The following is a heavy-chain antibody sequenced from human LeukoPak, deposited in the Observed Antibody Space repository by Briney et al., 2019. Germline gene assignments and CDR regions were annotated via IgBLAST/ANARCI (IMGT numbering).Heavy chain of an antibody. V-gene: IGHV3-7*05. J-gene: IGHJ4*02. Sequence: GGSLRLSSAASGFSFSTCLMSWVRQAPGKGLEWVANINQDGGTTYYVDSVRGRFTIFRDNAKNSLYLQMNSLTAEDTAVYFCARLCGGNVPFDSWGQGVLVTVSS. CDR1: GFSFSTCL. D-gene: IGHD4-23*01. CDR2: INQDGGTT. CDR3: ARLCGGNVPFDS.